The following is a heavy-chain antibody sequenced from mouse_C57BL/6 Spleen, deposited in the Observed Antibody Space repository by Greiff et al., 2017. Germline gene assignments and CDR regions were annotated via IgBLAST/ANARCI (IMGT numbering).Heavy chain of an antibody. CDR3: TRDGNWDDAMDY. D-gene: IGHD4-1*01. V-gene: IGHV5-9-1*02. J-gene: IGHJ4*01. CDR2: ISSGGDYI. CDR1: GFTFSSYA. Sequence: EVQVVESGEGLVKPGGSLKLSCAASGFTFSSYAMSWVRQTPEKRLEWVAYISSGGDYIYYADTVKGRFTISRDNARNTLYLQMSSLKSEDTAMYYCTRDGNWDDAMDYWGQGTSVTVSS.